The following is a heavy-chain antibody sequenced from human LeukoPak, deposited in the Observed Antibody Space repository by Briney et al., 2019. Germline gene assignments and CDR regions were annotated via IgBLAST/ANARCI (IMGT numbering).Heavy chain of an antibody. CDR2: IYYSGST. CDR1: GGSISSSSYY. J-gene: IGHJ4*02. V-gene: IGHV4-39*01. CDR3: ARHVETMVRGPFDY. Sequence: PSETLSLTCTVSGGSISSSSYYWGWIRQPPGKGLEWIGSIYYSGSTYYNPSLKSRVTISVDTSKNQFSLKLSSVTAADTAVYYCARHVETMVRGPFDYWGQGTLVTVSS. D-gene: IGHD3-10*01.